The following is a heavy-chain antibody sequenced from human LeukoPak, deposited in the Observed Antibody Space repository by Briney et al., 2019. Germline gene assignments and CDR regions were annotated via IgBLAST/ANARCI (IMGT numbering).Heavy chain of an antibody. V-gene: IGHV1-69*05. CDR2: IIPIFGTA. CDR3: ARLPQGYYDSSGYLVGY. J-gene: IGHJ4*02. CDR1: GGTFSSYA. D-gene: IGHD3-22*01. Sequence: ASVKVSCKASGGTFSSYAISWVRQAPGQGLEWMGGIIPIFGTANYAQKFQGRVTITTDESTSTAYMELSSLRSEDTAVYYCARLPQGYYDSSGYLVGYWGQGTLVTVSS.